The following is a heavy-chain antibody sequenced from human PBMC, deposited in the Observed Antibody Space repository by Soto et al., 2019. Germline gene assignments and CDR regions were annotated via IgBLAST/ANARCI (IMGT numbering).Heavy chain of an antibody. V-gene: IGHV3-30*18. Sequence: LRRSCAASGFTFRSYGMHWVRQSPGKGLEWVAVISYDGSNKYYADSVKGRFTISRDNSKNTLYLQMNSLRAEDTAVYYCAKDPYYYDSSGYFDYWGQGTLVTVSS. D-gene: IGHD3-22*01. CDR1: GFTFRSYG. J-gene: IGHJ4*02. CDR3: AKDPYYYDSSGYFDY. CDR2: ISYDGSNK.